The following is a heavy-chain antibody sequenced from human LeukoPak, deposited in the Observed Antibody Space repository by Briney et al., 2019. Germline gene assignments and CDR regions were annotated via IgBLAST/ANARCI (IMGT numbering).Heavy chain of an antibody. D-gene: IGHD3-22*01. CDR1: GFTFSSYA. V-gene: IGHV3-30*04. CDR2: ISFDGSDK. CDR3: ARGKYDSSGYPLLGFDY. Sequence: GGSLRLSCAASGFTFSSYAMHWVRQAPGKGLEWVALISFDGSDKYYADSVKGRCTISRDNSKNTLYLQMNSLRAEDTAVYYCARGKYDSSGYPLLGFDYWGQGTLVTVSS. J-gene: IGHJ4*02.